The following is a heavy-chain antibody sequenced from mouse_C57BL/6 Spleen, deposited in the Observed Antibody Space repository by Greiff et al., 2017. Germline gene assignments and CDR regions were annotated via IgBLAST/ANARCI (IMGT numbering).Heavy chain of an antibody. CDR3: ARTDYYGSSHKYFDV. CDR1: GYTFTSYW. D-gene: IGHD1-1*01. Sequence: VQLQQPGAELVRPGSSVKLSCKASGYTFTSYWMHWVKQRPIQGLEWIGNIDPSDSETHYNQKFKDKATLTVDKSSSTAYMQLSSLTSEDSAVYYCARTDYYGSSHKYFDVWGTGTTVTVSS. V-gene: IGHV1-52*01. J-gene: IGHJ1*03. CDR2: IDPSDSET.